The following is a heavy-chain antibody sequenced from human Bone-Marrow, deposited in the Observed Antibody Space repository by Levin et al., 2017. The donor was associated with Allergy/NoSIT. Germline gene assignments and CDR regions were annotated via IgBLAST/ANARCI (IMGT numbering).Heavy chain of an antibody. CDR1: GFTFRSYA. J-gene: IGHJ4*02. CDR3: AKDFCTVATIGGDY. D-gene: IGHD5-12*01. Sequence: LSLTCAASGFTFRSYAMSWVRQAPGKGLEWVSAISGSGGSTYYADSVKGRFTISRDNSENTLYLQMNSLRAEDTAVYYCAKDFCTVATIGGDYWGQGTLVTVSS. V-gene: IGHV3-23*01. CDR2: ISGSGGST.